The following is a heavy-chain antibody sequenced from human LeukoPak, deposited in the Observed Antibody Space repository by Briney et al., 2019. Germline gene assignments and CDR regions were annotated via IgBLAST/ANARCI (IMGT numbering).Heavy chain of an antibody. CDR2: IYYSGST. CDR3: ARDSPNMDV. CDR1: GGSISGYY. V-gene: IGHV4-59*01. J-gene: IGHJ6*03. Sequence: SETLSLTCTVSGGSISGYYWSWIRQPPGKGLEWIGYIYYSGSTNYNPSLKSRVTISVDTSKNQFSLKLSSVTAADTAVYYCARDSPNMDVWGKGTTVTVSS.